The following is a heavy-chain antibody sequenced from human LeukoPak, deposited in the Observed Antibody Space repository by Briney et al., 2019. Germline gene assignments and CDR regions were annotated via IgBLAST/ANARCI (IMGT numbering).Heavy chain of an antibody. CDR3: ARGYTSGWSLGPWFDP. CDR1: GASISSDY. Sequence: SETLSLTCTVSGASISSDYWNWIRQPPGKGLEWIGYIYYSGSTNYNPSLKSRVTISVDTSKNQSSLKLSSVTAADTAVYYCARGYTSGWSLGPWFDPWGQGTLVTVSS. D-gene: IGHD6-19*01. J-gene: IGHJ5*02. CDR2: IYYSGST. V-gene: IGHV4-59*01.